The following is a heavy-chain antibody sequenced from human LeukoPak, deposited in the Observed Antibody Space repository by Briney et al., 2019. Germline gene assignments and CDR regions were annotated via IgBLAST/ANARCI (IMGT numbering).Heavy chain of an antibody. Sequence: GGSLRLSCAASGFTFSSYSMNWVRQAPGKGLAWVSSISSSSSYIYYADSVKGRFTISRDNAKNSLYLQMNSLSAEDTAVYYCATTYDNSGSYQLDYYYGMDVWGQGTTVTVSS. V-gene: IGHV3-21*01. CDR3: ATTYDNSGSYQLDYYYGMDV. CDR1: GFTFSSYS. CDR2: ISSSSSYI. D-gene: IGHD1-26*01. J-gene: IGHJ6*02.